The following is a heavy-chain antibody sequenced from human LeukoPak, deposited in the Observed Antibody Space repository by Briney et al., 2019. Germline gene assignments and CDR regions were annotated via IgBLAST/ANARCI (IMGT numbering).Heavy chain of an antibody. D-gene: IGHD3-3*01. V-gene: IGHV3-74*01. J-gene: IGHJ4*02. Sequence: GGSLRLSCAASRFTFSTYWMHWVRQASGKGPVWVSRFNSDGRSTYYADSVKGRFTISRDNAKNTLYMQMNSLRAEDTAVYYCARGRYYLDSWGQGTLVTVSS. CDR2: FNSDGRST. CDR1: RFTFSTYW. CDR3: ARGRYYLDS.